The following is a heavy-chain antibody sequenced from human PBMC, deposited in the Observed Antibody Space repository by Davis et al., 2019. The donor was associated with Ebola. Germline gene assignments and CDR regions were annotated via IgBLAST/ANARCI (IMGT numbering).Heavy chain of an antibody. CDR3: ARGGDSSVWYARFDY. J-gene: IGHJ4*02. Sequence: GESLKISCAASGFTFSDYYMNWVRQAPGKGLEWVSYISSSSSTLYYADSVRGRFIISRDSAKSSVSLQLNSLRDDDTAVYYCARGGDSSVWYARFDYWGQGILVTVSS. D-gene: IGHD6-13*01. CDR2: ISSSSSTL. CDR1: GFTFSDYY. V-gene: IGHV3-48*02.